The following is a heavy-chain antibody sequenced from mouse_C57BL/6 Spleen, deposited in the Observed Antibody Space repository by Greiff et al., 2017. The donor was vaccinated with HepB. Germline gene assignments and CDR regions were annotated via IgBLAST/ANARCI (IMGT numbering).Heavy chain of an antibody. Sequence: VQLQQPGAELVRPGSSVKLSCKASGYTFTSYWMHWVKQRPIQGLEWIGNIDPSDSETHYNQKFKDKATLTVDKSSSTAYMQLSSLTSEDSAVYYCARRGSSLAYAMDYWGQGTSVTVSS. D-gene: IGHD1-1*01. CDR1: GYTFTSYW. CDR2: IDPSDSET. V-gene: IGHV1-52*01. J-gene: IGHJ4*01. CDR3: ARRGSSLAYAMDY.